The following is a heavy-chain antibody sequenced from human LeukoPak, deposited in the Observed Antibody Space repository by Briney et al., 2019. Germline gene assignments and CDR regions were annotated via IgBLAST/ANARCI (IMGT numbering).Heavy chain of an antibody. CDR3: ARVSSGTRDAFDI. D-gene: IGHD3-10*01. V-gene: IGHV1-18*01. Sequence: GASVKVSCKASGYTFTSYGISWVRQAPGQGLEWMGWISAYNGNTNYAQKFQGRVTMTRDMSTSTVYMELSSLRSEDTAVYYCARVSSGTRDAFDIWGQGTMVTVSS. J-gene: IGHJ3*02. CDR2: ISAYNGNT. CDR1: GYTFTSYG.